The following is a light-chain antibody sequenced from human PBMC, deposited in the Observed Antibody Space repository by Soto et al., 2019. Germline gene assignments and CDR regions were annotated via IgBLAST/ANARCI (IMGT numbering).Light chain of an antibody. CDR1: QSVNTY. CDR3: QQRSRWPLK. CDR2: DAS. J-gene: IGKJ1*01. Sequence: EIVLTQSPATLSLSPGERVSLSCRASQSVNTYFAWYQQKPGQAPRLLIYDASSRATGIPARFNGSGSGTDFTLTISSLETEDFEIYYCQQRSRWPLKIGHGTRVEI. V-gene: IGKV3-11*01.